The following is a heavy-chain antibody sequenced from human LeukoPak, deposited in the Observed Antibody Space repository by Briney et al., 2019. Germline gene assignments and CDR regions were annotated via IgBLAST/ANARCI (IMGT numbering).Heavy chain of an antibody. J-gene: IGHJ5*02. V-gene: IGHV4-59*01. CDR2: IYYSGST. CDR3: ARLSPVSVVHHGDWFDP. Sequence: PSETLSLTCTVSGGSISSYYWSWIRQPPGKGLEWIGYIYYSGSTNYNPSLKSRVTISVDTSKNQFSLKLSSVTAADTAVYYCARLSPVSVVHHGDWFDPWGQGTLVTVSS. D-gene: IGHD2-21*01. CDR1: GGSISSYY.